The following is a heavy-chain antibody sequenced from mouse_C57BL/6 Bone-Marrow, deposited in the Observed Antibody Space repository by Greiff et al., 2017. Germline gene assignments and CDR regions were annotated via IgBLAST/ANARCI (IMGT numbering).Heavy chain of an antibody. J-gene: IGHJ1*03. CDR1: GYTFTSYG. Sequence: VQLQQSGAELARPGASVKLSCKASGYTFTSYGISWVKQRTGQGLEWIGEIYPRSGNTYYNEKFKGKATLTAAKSSSTAYMELRRLTSEDSAVYFCARGIYYYGSSFYWYFDVWGTGTTVTVSS. CDR2: IYPRSGNT. D-gene: IGHD1-1*01. V-gene: IGHV1-81*01. CDR3: ARGIYYYGSSFYWYFDV.